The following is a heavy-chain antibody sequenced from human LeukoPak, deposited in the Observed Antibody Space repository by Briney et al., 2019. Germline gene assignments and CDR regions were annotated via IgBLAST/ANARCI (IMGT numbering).Heavy chain of an antibody. Sequence: GGSLRFSCAASGFTFSSYGMNWVRQAPGKGLEWVSYISSSGSTIYYADSVKGRFTISRDNAKNSLYLQMNSLGAEDTAVYYCVRDDYGDYVGYFQHWGQGTLVTVSS. CDR1: GFTFSSYG. J-gene: IGHJ1*01. CDR2: ISSSGSTI. CDR3: VRDDYGDYVGYFQH. V-gene: IGHV3-48*03. D-gene: IGHD4-17*01.